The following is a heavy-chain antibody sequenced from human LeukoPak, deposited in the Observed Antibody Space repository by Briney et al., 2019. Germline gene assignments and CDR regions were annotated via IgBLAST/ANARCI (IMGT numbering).Heavy chain of an antibody. Sequence: SETLSLTCAVYGGSFGGYYWSWIRQPPGKGLEWIGEINHSGSTNYNPSLKSRVTISVDTSKNQFSLKLSSVTAADTAVYYCARGIAAAGIAAYDYWGQGTLVTVSS. CDR2: INHSGST. CDR3: ARGIAAAGIAAYDY. V-gene: IGHV4-34*01. D-gene: IGHD6-13*01. J-gene: IGHJ4*02. CDR1: GGSFGGYY.